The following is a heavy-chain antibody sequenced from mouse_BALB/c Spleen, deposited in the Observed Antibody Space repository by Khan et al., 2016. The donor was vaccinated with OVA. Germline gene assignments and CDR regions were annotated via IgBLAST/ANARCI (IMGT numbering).Heavy chain of an antibody. J-gene: IGHJ4*01. Sequence: QVQLKESGPGLVAPSQSLSITCTVSGFSLTNYTVHWVRQPPGKGLEWLGIIGTGGSTNYNSALMSRLSINKANSKSQVFLTMNSLQTDDTAMYYCARDHYGSSYDYAMDYWGQGTSVTVSS. CDR3: ARDHYGSSYDYAMDY. V-gene: IGHV2-9*02. CDR1: GFSLTNYT. D-gene: IGHD1-1*01. CDR2: IGTGGST.